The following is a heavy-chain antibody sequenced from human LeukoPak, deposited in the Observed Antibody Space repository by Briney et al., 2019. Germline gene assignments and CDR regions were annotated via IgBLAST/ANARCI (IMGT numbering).Heavy chain of an antibody. CDR3: ARSKLAGKNWFAP. D-gene: IGHD1-1*01. CDR1: GFTFSNYA. Sequence: GGSLRLSCAASGFTFSNYAMHWVRQAPGKGLEWVAIISYDENNKYYADSVKGRFTISRDNSKNTPYLQVNSLRAEDTAVYYCARSKLAGKNWFAPWGQGTLVTVSS. V-gene: IGHV3-30*01. J-gene: IGHJ5*02. CDR2: ISYDENNK.